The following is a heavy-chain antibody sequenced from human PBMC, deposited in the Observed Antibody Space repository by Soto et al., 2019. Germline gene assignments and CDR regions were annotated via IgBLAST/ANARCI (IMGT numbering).Heavy chain of an antibody. CDR3: ARSPAGWLQSSALGNY. D-gene: IGHD5-12*01. CDR1: GYTFTSYG. J-gene: IGHJ4*02. V-gene: IGHV1-18*01. CDR2: ISAYNGNT. Sequence: QVQLVQSGAEVKKPGASVKVSCKASGYTFTSYGIIWVRQAPGQGLEWMGWISAYNGNTNYAQKLQGRVTMTTDTSTSTAYMEVRSLRSDDTAVYYCARSPAGWLQSSALGNYWGQGTLVTVSS.